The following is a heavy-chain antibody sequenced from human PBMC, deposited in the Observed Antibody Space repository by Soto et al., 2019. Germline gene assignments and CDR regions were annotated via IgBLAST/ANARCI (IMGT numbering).Heavy chain of an antibody. CDR1: GFTFSDYY. Sequence: GGSLRLSCAASGFTFSDYYMSWIRQAPGKGLEWVSYISSSDTIISYADSVKGRFTISRDNAKNSLYLQMNSLRAEDTAVYYWAGDLGYYDSSGYFDYWGQGTLVTVSS. CDR2: ISSSDTII. CDR3: AGDLGYYDSSGYFDY. J-gene: IGHJ4*02. V-gene: IGHV3-11*01. D-gene: IGHD3-22*01.